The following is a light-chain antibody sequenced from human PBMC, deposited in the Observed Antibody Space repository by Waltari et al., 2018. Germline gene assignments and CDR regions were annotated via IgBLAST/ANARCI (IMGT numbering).Light chain of an antibody. J-gene: IGLJ3*02. CDR1: SGHRRHA. V-gene: IGLV4-69*02. CDR3: QTWDTGIWV. Sequence: QPVLTQSPSASASLGASVKLTCILSSGHRRHAIAWHPHQEGKAPRYLMRLHTDGRHTKGDGIPDRFSGSSSGAERYLTISNLQSEDEADYFCQTWDTGIWVFGGGTRLTVL. CDR2: LHTDGRH.